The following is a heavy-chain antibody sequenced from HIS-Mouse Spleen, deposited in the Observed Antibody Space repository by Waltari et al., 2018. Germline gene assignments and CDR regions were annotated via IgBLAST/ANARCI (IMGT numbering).Heavy chain of an antibody. J-gene: IGHJ3*02. CDR1: GGSISSSSYY. CDR2: IYYSGST. D-gene: IGHD4-17*01. CDR3: ARVPGDYSGAFDI. V-gene: IGHV4-39*07. Sequence: QLQLQESGPGLVKPSETLSLTCTASGGSISSSSYYWGWIRQPPGKGLEWIGSIYYSGSTYYKPSLKSRVTISVDTSKNQFSLKLSSVTAADTAVYYCARVPGDYSGAFDIWGQGTMVTVSS.